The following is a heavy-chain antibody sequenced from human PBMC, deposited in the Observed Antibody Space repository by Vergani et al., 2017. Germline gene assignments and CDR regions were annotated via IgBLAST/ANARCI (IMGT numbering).Heavy chain of an antibody. V-gene: IGHV7-4-1*02. CDR2: INTNTGNP. CDR1: GYTFTNDY. D-gene: IGHD2-21*02. CDR3: ARVGVVVTAIPHYYYYGMDV. J-gene: IGHJ6*02. Sequence: QVLLVQSGAEVKKPGASVRVSCKTSGYTFTNDYIHWVRQAPGQGLEWMGWINTNTGNPTYAQGFRGRFVFSLDTSVSTAYLQISSLQAEDTAVYYCARVGVVVTAIPHYYYYGMDVWGQGTTVTVSS.